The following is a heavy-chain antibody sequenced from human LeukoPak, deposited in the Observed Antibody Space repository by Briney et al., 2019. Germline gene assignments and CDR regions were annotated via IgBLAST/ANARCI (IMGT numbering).Heavy chain of an antibody. D-gene: IGHD1-26*01. CDR1: GDXVSSNSAA. V-gene: IGHV6-1*01. Sequence: SQTLSLTCAISGDXVSSNSAAWNWIRQSPSRGLEWLGRTCYRSKWYNDYAVSVKSRITINPDTSKNQFSLQLNSVTPEDTAVYYCARARLESGSYYVHYWGQGTLVTVSS. CDR2: TCYRSKWYN. CDR3: ARARLESGSYYVHY. J-gene: IGHJ4*02.